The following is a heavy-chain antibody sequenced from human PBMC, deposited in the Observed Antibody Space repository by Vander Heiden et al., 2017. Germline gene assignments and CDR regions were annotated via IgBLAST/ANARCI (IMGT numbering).Heavy chain of an antibody. CDR3: AKSFESVGGAFDI. J-gene: IGHJ3*02. D-gene: IGHD1-26*01. CDR1: GFTFDDYA. CDR2: ISGNSGSI. V-gene: IGHV3-9*01. Sequence: EVQLVESGGGLVQPGRSLRLSCAASGFTFDDYAMHWGRQAPGKGLEWVSGISGNSGSIGYADSVKGRFTISRDNAKNSLYLQMNSLRAEDTALYYCAKSFESVGGAFDIWGQGTMVTVSS.